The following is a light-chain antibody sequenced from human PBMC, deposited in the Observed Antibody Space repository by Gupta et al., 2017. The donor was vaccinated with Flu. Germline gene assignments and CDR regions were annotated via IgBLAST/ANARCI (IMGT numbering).Light chain of an antibody. V-gene: IGKV3-11*01. CDR2: DGS. J-gene: IGKJ3*01. CDR3: QQRSNWPVT. CDR1: QSVSSY. Sequence: EIVLTQSPATLSLSPGERATLSCRASQSVSSYLAWYQQKPGQAPTLLIYDGSTRANGIPARFSGSGSGTDFTLTISSLEPEDFAVYYCQQRSNWPVTFGHGTKVDIK.